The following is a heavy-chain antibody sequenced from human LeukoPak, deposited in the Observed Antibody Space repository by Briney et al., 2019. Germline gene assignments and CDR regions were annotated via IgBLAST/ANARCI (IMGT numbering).Heavy chain of an antibody. J-gene: IGHJ4*02. CDR3: ARERYSGYHSIDY. CDR2: ISSSGSTI. CDR1: GFTFSNYE. D-gene: IGHD3-22*01. V-gene: IGHV3-48*03. Sequence: PGGSLRLSCAASGFTFSNYEMNWVRQAPGKGLEWVSYISSSGSTIYYADSVKGRFTISRDNAKNSLYLQMNSLRAEDTAVYYCARERYSGYHSIDYRGQGTLVTVSS.